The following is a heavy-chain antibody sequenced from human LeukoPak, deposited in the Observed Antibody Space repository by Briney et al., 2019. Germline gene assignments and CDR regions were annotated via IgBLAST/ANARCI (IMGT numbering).Heavy chain of an antibody. J-gene: IGHJ6*03. D-gene: IGHD6-6*01. CDR3: ARQEQLVGGGYYYYYMDV. Sequence: RGESLKISCKASGYSFSNCWIGWVRQMSGKGLEWMGIIYLYDSDTRYSPSFQGQVTISADKSIRTAYLQWTSLKASDTAIYYCARQEQLVGGGYYYYYMDVWGKGTTVTVSS. CDR2: IYLYDSDT. CDR1: GYSFSNCW. V-gene: IGHV5-51*01.